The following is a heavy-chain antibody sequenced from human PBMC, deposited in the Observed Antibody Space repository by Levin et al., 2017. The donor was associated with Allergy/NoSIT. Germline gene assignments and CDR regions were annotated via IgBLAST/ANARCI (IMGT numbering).Heavy chain of an antibody. CDR3: ARDRYSSGWYHYFDY. V-gene: IGHV3-48*02. D-gene: IGHD6-19*01. CDR2: ISSSSSTI. Sequence: PGGSLRLSCAASGFTFSSYSMNWVRQAPGKGLEWVSYISSSSSTIYYADSVKGRFTISRDNAKNSLYLQMNSLRDEDTAVYYCARDRYSSGWYHYFDYWGQGTLVTVSS. J-gene: IGHJ4*02. CDR1: GFTFSSYS.